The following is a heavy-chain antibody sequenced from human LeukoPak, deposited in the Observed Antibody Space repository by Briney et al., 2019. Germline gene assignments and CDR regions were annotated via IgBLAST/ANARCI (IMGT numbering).Heavy chain of an antibody. D-gene: IGHD6-19*01. V-gene: IGHV3-23*01. CDR3: ASWLVGWYGEDS. CDR1: GFTFNNFA. Sequence: GGSLRLSCAASGFTFNNFAMNWVRQAPGKGLEWLSFIKGGGGATFYADSVRGRLTISRDNSKNTLYLQMNSLRVEDTAVYYCASWLVGWYGEDSWGQGTLVTVSS. CDR2: IKGGGGAT. J-gene: IGHJ4*02.